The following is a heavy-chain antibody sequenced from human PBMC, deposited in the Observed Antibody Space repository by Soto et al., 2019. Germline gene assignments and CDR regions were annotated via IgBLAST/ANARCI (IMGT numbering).Heavy chain of an antibody. D-gene: IGHD2-21*02. CDR1: GFTFSSYG. CDR3: ARDRCGGDCGAFDI. CDR2: VSDDGINK. V-gene: IGHV3-30*03. Sequence: GGSLRLSCAASGFTFSSYGMHWVRQAPGKGLEWVAVVSDDGINKYYADSVKGRFTISRDNSKNTLYLQMNSLRAEDTAVYYCARDRCGGDCGAFDIWGQGTMVTVSS. J-gene: IGHJ3*02.